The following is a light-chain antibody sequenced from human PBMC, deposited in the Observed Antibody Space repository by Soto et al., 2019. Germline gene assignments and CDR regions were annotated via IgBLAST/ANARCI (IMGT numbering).Light chain of an antibody. Sequence: DIQMTQSPSTLSASVGDRVTITCRASQSISRSLAWYQQKSGKAPKLLIYEASSLESGVPSRFSGSGFGTEFTLTISGLQPDDFATYYCQQYQSYFLTFGPGTTVDMK. CDR2: EAS. CDR1: QSISRS. J-gene: IGKJ3*01. CDR3: QQYQSYFLT. V-gene: IGKV1-5*01.